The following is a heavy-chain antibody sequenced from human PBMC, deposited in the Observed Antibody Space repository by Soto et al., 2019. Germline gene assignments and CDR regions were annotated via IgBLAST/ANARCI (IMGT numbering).Heavy chain of an antibody. V-gene: IGHV4-59*01. CDR3: ARANRSGSHLHLNYSYMDV. CDR2: IYYSGST. CDR1: GGSISSYY. J-gene: IGHJ6*03. D-gene: IGHD3-10*01. Sequence: PSETLSLTCTVSGGSISSYYWSWIRQPPGKGLEWIGYIYYSGSTNYNPSLKSRVTISVDTSKNQFSLKLSSVTAADTAVYYCARANRSGSHLHLNYSYMDVWGKGTTVTVSS.